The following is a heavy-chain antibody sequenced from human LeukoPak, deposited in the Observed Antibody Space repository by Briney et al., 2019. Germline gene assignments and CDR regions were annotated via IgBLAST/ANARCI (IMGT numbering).Heavy chain of an antibody. J-gene: IGHJ5*02. V-gene: IGHV3-48*03. CDR1: GYTFSSYE. CDR3: ARVTYCTNGVCYPPWFDP. D-gene: IGHD2-8*01. Sequence: GGSLRLSCAASGYTFSSYEMNWVRQAPGKGLEWVSYISSSGSTIYYADSVKGRFTISRDNAKNPLYLQMNSLRAEDTAVYYCARVTYCTNGVCYPPWFDPWGQGTLVTVSS. CDR2: ISSSGSTI.